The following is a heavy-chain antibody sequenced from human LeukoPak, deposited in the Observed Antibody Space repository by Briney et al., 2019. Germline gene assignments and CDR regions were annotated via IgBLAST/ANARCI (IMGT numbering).Heavy chain of an antibody. CDR2: ISSSSSYI. CDR3: ARVTTYDFWSGYPGYYFDY. D-gene: IGHD3-3*01. J-gene: IGHJ4*02. V-gene: IGHV3-21*01. CDR1: GFTLSSYW. Sequence: GGSLRLSCAASGFTLSSYWMSWVRQAPGKGLEWVSSISSSSSYIYYADSVKGRFTISRDNAKNSLYLQMNSLRAEDTAVYYCARVTTYDFWSGYPGYYFDYWGQGTLVTVSS.